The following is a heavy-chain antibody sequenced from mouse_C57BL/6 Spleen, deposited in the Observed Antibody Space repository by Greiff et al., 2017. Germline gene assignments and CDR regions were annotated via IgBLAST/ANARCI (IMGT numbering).Heavy chain of an antibody. D-gene: IGHD1-1*01. Sequence: QVTLKVCGPGILQPSQTLSLTCSFSGFSLSTFGMGVGWIRQPSGKGLEWLAHIWWDDAKYYNPALKSRLTISKDTSKNQVFLKIANVDTADTATYYCARPHYYGSSGGYAMDYWGQGTSVTVSS. CDR1: GFSLSTFGMG. J-gene: IGHJ4*01. CDR2: IWWDDAK. CDR3: ARPHYYGSSGGYAMDY. V-gene: IGHV8-8*01.